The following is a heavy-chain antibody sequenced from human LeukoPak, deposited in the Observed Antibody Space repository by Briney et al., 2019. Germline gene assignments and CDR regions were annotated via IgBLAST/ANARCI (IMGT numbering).Heavy chain of an antibody. CDR3: ARGGYTYYFDY. D-gene: IGHD3-16*02. V-gene: IGHV3-48*03. Sequence: GSLRLSCAASGFTFSSYEMNWVRQAPGKGLEWVSYISSSGSTIYYADSVKGRFTISRDNAKNSLYLQMNSLRAEDTAVYYCARGGYTYYFDYWGQGTLVTVSS. CDR1: GFTFSSYE. CDR2: ISSSGSTI. J-gene: IGHJ4*02.